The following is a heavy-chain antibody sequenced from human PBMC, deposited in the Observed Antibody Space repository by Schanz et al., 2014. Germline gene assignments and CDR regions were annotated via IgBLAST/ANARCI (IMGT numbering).Heavy chain of an antibody. CDR3: ARWFLIRGVILDS. J-gene: IGHJ4*02. V-gene: IGHV3-23*01. CDR2: ISDSGDTA. Sequence: EVHLLESGGGLVQPGGSLRLSCAASGFSFGTYAMSWVRQAPGKGLLWVSLISDSGDTAYYADSVKGRFTISRDNSKNTLYLQMNSLRADDTAMYYCARWFLIRGVILDSWGQGTLVTVSS. CDR1: GFSFGTYA. D-gene: IGHD3-10*01.